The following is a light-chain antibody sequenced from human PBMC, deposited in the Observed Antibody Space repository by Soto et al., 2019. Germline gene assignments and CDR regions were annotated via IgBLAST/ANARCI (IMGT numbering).Light chain of an antibody. CDR2: EVS. J-gene: IGLJ2*01. Sequence: QPVLTQPASVSGSPGQPITFSCTETSSDIGTYKYVSWFQHPPGKAPKLIIFEVSNRPSGISDGFSGFKSANTAYLTISGVQPEDEADYHCSSYTTIKTVVFGGGTKLTVL. CDR1: SSDIGTYKY. V-gene: IGLV2-14*01. CDR3: SSYTTIKTVV.